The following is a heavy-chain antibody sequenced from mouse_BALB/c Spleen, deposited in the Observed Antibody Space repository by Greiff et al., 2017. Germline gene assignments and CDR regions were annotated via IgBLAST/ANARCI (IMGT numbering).Heavy chain of an antibody. V-gene: IGHV1-9*01. D-gene: IGHD3-1*01. CDR1: GYTFSSYW. J-gene: IGHJ4*01. CDR2: ILPGSGST. Sequence: VQLQQSGAELMKPGASVKISCKATGYTFSSYWIEWVKQRPGHGLEWIGEILPGSGSTNYNEKFKGKATFTADTSSNTAYMQLSRLTSEDSAVYYCARKLGPGDYWGQGTSVTVSS. CDR3: ARKLGPGDY.